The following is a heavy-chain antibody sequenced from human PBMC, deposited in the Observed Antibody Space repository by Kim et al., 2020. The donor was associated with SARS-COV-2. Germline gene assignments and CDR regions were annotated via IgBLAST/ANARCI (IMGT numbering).Heavy chain of an antibody. D-gene: IGHD3-10*01. CDR3: ARDRGVLLWFGGSNWFDP. J-gene: IGHJ5*02. V-gene: IGHV3-11*06. Sequence: KGRFTISRDNAKNSLYLQMNSLRAEDTAVYYCARDRGVLLWFGGSNWFDPWGQGTLVTVSS.